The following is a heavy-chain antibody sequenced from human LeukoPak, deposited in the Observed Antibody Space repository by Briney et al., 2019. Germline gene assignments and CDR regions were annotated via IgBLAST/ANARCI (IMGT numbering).Heavy chain of an antibody. CDR3: ARDQDWGSYPYYYGMDV. V-gene: IGHV4-59*01. J-gene: IGHJ6*02. Sequence: SETLSLTCTVSGGPISSYYWSWIRQPPGKGLEWIGYIYYSGSTNYNPSLKSRVTISVDTSKNQFSLKLSSVTAADTAVYYCARDQDWGSYPYYYGMDVWGQGTTVTVSS. CDR2: IYYSGST. D-gene: IGHD7-27*01. CDR1: GGPISSYY.